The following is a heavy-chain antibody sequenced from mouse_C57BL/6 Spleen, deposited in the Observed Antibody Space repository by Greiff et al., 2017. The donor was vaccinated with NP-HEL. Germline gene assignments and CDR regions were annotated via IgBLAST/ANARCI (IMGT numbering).Heavy chain of an antibody. CDR3: ARHYDYDVWFAY. CDR1: GYTFTDYN. Sequence: EVQLQQSGPELVKPGASVKMSCKASGYTFTDYNMHWVKQSHGKSLEWIGYINPNNGGTSYNQKFKGKATLTVNKSSSTAYMELRSLTSEDSAVYYCARHYDYDVWFAYWGQGTLVTVSA. V-gene: IGHV1-22*01. CDR2: INPNNGGT. D-gene: IGHD2-4*01. J-gene: IGHJ3*01.